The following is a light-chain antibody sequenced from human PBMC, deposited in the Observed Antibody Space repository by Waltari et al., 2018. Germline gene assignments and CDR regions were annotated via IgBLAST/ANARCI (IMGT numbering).Light chain of an antibody. CDR3: SSFTTGSTGL. CDR1: SSDIGAFDL. Sequence: QSALAQPASVSGSPGQSITLPCTCSSSDIGAFDLVSWYQQHPGRAPRLIIRNVSERPSGVPHRFSGSKSGNTASLTISSLRSEDESLYFCSSFTTGSTGLFGGGTKLTVL. CDR2: NVS. V-gene: IGLV2-14*03. J-gene: IGLJ2*01.